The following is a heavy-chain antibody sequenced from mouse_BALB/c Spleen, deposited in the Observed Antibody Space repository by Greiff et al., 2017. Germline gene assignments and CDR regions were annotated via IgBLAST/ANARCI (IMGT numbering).Heavy chain of an antibody. CDR3: ARDQYYYGSSWYFDV. Sequence: EVQLQQSGAELVKPGASVKLSCTASGFNIKDTYMHWVKQRPEQGLEWIGRIDPANGNTKYDPKFQGKATITADTSSNTAYLQLSSLTSEDTAVYYCARDQYYYGSSWYFDVWGAGTTVTVSS. D-gene: IGHD1-1*01. CDR1: GFNIKDTY. V-gene: IGHV14-3*02. CDR2: IDPANGNT. J-gene: IGHJ1*01.